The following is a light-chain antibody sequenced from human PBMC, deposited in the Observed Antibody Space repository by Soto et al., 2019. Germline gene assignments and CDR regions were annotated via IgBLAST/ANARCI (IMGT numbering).Light chain of an antibody. CDR1: SSDVGRYDY. CDR2: DVS. Sequence: QSVLTQPASVSGSPGQSITISCTGTSSDVGRYDYVSWYQQYPGKAPKLMIYDVSNRPSGVSNRFSGSKSGSTASLIISGLQAEDEADYYCSSYTSISTLYVFGSGTKLTVL. CDR3: SSYTSISTLYV. J-gene: IGLJ1*01. V-gene: IGLV2-14*01.